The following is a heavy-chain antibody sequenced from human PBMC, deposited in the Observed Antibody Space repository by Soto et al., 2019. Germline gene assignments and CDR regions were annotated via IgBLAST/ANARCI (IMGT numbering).Heavy chain of an antibody. CDR2: IYYSGTT. D-gene: IGHD1-1*01. CDR1: GGSISGYY. V-gene: IGHV4-59*08. Sequence: PSETLSLTCTVSGGSISGYYWSWIRQPPGKGLEWIGYIYYSGTTNYNPSLKSRVSISVDTSKNQFSLKLSSVTAADTAVYYCARGKQQLVPYYYYAMDVWGQGTTVTVSS. J-gene: IGHJ6*02. CDR3: ARGKQQLVPYYYYAMDV.